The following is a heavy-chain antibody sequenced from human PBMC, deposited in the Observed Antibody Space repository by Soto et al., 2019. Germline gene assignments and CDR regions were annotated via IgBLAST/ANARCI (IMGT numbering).Heavy chain of an antibody. D-gene: IGHD3-9*01. Sequence: QLQLQESGPGLVKPSETLSLTCTVSGGSISSSSYYWGWIRQPPGKGLEWIGSIYYSGSTYYNPSLKRRVTISVDTSKSQFSLKLSSVTAADTAVYYCARTSKYYDILTGYDAFDIWGQGTMVTVSS. V-gene: IGHV4-39*01. CDR3: ARTSKYYDILTGYDAFDI. J-gene: IGHJ3*02. CDR1: GGSISSSSYY. CDR2: IYYSGST.